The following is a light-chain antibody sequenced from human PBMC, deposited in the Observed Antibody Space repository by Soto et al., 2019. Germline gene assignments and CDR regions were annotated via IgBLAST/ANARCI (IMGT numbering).Light chain of an antibody. Sequence: QSALTQPASVSGSPGQSITISCSGTSSDVGGYDHVSWYQRHPGEAPKLMIYEVSYRPSGVSTRFSGSKSGNTASLTISGLQAEDEADYYCSSYTSSSTGGLFGGGTKVTVL. CDR3: SSYTSSSTGGL. J-gene: IGLJ2*01. CDR2: EVS. CDR1: SSDVGGYDH. V-gene: IGLV2-14*01.